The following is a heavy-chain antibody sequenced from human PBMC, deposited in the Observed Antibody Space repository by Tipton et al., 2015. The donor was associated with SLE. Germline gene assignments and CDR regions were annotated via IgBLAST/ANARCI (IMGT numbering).Heavy chain of an antibody. Sequence: TLSLTCVVSGYSISNGYYWGWLRQPPGKGLEWVGSIFHSGSAYYNPSLKSRVTMSVDTSKNECSVRVRSVTAADTAVYYCAKSGYYGSGIFDTFDLWGQGTMVTVSS. V-gene: IGHV4-38-2*01. D-gene: IGHD3-10*01. CDR2: IFHSGSA. CDR3: AKSGYYGSGIFDTFDL. J-gene: IGHJ3*01. CDR1: GYSISNGYY.